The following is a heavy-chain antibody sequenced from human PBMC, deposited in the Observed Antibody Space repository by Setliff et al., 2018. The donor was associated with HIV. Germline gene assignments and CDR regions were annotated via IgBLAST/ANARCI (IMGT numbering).Heavy chain of an antibody. V-gene: IGHV3-23*01. CDR3: ARSRPYNSALDY. CDR1: GFTFSYHA. Sequence: GGSLRLSCAASGFTFSYHAMTWVRKAPGKGLEWVSGINGDGDSTYYADSVKGRFTVSRDNSKDTLTLQMNDLRAEDTAMYYCARSRPYNSALDYWGQGTLVTVSS. J-gene: IGHJ4*02. D-gene: IGHD6-25*01. CDR2: INGDGDST.